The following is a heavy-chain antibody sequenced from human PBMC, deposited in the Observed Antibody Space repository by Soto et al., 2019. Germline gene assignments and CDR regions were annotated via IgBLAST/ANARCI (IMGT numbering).Heavy chain of an antibody. CDR3: ARDGGLAEDGMDV. Sequence: EVRLVETGGDLIQPGGSLRLSCAASGFIVSGNYMSWVRQAPGKGLEWVSVIYSGGSTYYADSVKGRFTISRDNSKNTLYLKMNSLRADDTAVYYCARDGGLAEDGMDVRSQGTTVTVSS. V-gene: IGHV3-53*02. CDR2: IYSGGST. J-gene: IGHJ6*02. CDR1: GFIVSGNY. D-gene: IGHD3-10*01.